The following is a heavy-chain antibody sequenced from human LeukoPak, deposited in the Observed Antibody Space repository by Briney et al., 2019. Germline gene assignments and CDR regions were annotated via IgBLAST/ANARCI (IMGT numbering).Heavy chain of an antibody. Sequence: GGSLRPSWAASGFTFSSIAMGWVAKASGKGLKWVSAFSGSGGSTYYADSVKGRFTISRDNSKNTLYLQMNSLRAEDTAVYYCAKGVYYYDSSGYYYTYYFDYWGQGTLVTVSS. J-gene: IGHJ4*02. CDR2: FSGSGGST. CDR3: AKGVYYYDSSGYYYTYYFDY. CDR1: GFTFSSIA. D-gene: IGHD3-22*01. V-gene: IGHV3-23*01.